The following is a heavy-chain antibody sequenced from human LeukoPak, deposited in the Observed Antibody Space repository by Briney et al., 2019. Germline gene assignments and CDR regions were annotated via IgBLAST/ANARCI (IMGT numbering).Heavy chain of an antibody. CDR2: ISSSDSTI. J-gene: IGHJ4*02. Sequence: GGSLRLSCAASGFTFSIYEMNWVRQAPGKGLEWISYISSSDSTIYYADSVKGRFTISRDNAKNTLYLQMNSLRTEDSSMYYCAKDLSRRWLHRGAFDYWGQGILVTVSS. CDR3: AKDLSRRWLHRGAFDY. D-gene: IGHD5-24*01. CDR1: GFTFSIYE. V-gene: IGHV3-48*03.